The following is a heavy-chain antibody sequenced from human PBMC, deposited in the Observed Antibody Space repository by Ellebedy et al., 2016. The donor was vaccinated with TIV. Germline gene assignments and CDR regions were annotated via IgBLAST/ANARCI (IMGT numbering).Heavy chain of an antibody. J-gene: IGHJ6*01. CDR2: ISAYNGNT. D-gene: IGHD3-10*01. V-gene: IGHV1-18*04. Sequence: AASVKVSCKASGYTFTSYGISWVRQAPGQGPEWMGWISAYNGNTNYAQKLQGRVTMTTDTSTSTAYMELRSLRSEDTAVYYCARVYGSGSYLYYYYGMDVWGQGTTVTVSS. CDR1: GYTFTSYG. CDR3: ARVYGSGSYLYYYYGMDV.